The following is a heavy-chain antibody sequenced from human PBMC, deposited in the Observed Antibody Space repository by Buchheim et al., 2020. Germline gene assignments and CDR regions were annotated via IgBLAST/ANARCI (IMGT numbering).Heavy chain of an antibody. J-gene: IGHJ4*02. D-gene: IGHD4-17*01. CDR2: INPNSGGT. V-gene: IGHV1-2*02. CDR3: ARARRGDYQSYFDY. Sequence: QVQLVQSGAEVKKPGASVKVSCKASGYTFTGYYMHWVRQAPGQGLEWMGWINPNSGGTNYAQKVQGRVTMTRDTSISTAYMELSRLRSDDTAVYYCARARRGDYQSYFDYWGQGTL. CDR1: GYTFTGYY.